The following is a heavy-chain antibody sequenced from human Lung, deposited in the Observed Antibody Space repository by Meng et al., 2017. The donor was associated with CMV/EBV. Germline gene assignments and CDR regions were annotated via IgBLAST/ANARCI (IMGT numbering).Heavy chain of an antibody. V-gene: IGHV3-23*01. CDR2: ISGSGGST. J-gene: IGHJ4*02. D-gene: IGHD6-6*01. CDR3: AKAYSSSSVGTNRCFDS. CDR1: GFTFSSYA. Sequence: GESLKISCAASGFTFSSYAMSWVRQAPGKGLEWVSAISGSGGSTYYADSVKGRFTISRDNSKNTLYLQMNSLRAEDTAVYYCAKAYSSSSVGTNRCFDSWGKGTLVTVSS.